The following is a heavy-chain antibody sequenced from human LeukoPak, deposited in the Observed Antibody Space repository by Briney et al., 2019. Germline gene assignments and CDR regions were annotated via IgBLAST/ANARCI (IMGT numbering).Heavy chain of an antibody. J-gene: IGHJ6*03. CDR2: INHSGST. V-gene: IGHV4-34*01. Sequence: SETLSLTCAVYGGSFSGYYWSWIRQPPGKGLEWIGEINHSGSTNYNPSLKSRVTISVDTSKNQFSLKLSSVTAADTAVYYCAREVVVVVPAAAKRADNYYYMDVWGKGTTVTVSS. D-gene: IGHD2-2*01. CDR3: AREVVVVVPAAAKRADNYYYMDV. CDR1: GGSFSGYY.